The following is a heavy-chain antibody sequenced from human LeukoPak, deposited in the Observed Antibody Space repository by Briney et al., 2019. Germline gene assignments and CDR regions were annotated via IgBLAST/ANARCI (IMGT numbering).Heavy chain of an antibody. CDR1: GFTFSSYA. CDR2: ISYDGSNK. V-gene: IGHV3-30*04. CDR3: ARAGCSSTSCYVWGNWFDP. J-gene: IGHJ5*02. D-gene: IGHD2-2*01. Sequence: GGSLRLSCAASGFTFSSYAMHWVRQAPGTGLEWVAVISYDGSNKYYADSVKGRFTISRDNSKNTLYLQMYSLRAEDTAVYYCARAGCSSTSCYVWGNWFDPWGQGTLVTVSS.